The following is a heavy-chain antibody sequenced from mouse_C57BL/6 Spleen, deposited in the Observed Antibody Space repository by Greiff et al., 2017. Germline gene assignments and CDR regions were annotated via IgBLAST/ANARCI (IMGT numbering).Heavy chain of an antibody. J-gene: IGHJ1*03. CDR2: IRLKSDNYAT. V-gene: IGHV6-3*01. D-gene: IGHD2-3*01. CDR1: GFTFSNYW. Sequence: EVMLVESGGGLVQPGGSMKLSCVASGFTFSNYWMNWVRQSPEKGLEWVAQIRLKSDNYATHYAESVKGRFTISRDDSKSSVYLQMNNLRAEDTGIYYCTEMALHWYFDVWGTGTTVTVSS. CDR3: TEMALHWYFDV.